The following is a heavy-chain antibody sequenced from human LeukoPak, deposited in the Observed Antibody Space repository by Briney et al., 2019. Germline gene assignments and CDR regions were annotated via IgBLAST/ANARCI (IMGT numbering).Heavy chain of an antibody. V-gene: IGHV1-46*01. CDR3: ARDLGRSCIDY. CDR1: WFTFSNLH. Sequence: ASLEVFWKAFWFTFSNLHIRLGPQAPGQGLERKRIITHSGGSTSYAQKFQGRVTMTSDTATSTGYMELSSMRAKDTAVYYSARDLGRSCIDYWGQGTLVTVSS. J-gene: IGHJ4*02. D-gene: IGHD1-26*01. CDR2: ITHSGGST.